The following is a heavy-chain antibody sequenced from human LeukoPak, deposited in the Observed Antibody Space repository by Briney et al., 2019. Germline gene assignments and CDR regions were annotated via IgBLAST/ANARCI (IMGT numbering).Heavy chain of an antibody. D-gene: IGHD2-15*01. V-gene: IGHV1-8*01. J-gene: IGHJ4*02. Sequence: ASVKVSCKASGYTFTSYDINWVRQATGQGLEWMGWMNPNSGNTGYAQKFLGRVTMTRNTSISTAYMELSSLRSEDTAVYYCARPRRYCSGGSCYYFDYWGQGTLVTVSS. CDR1: GYTFTSYD. CDR2: MNPNSGNT. CDR3: ARPRRYCSGGSCYYFDY.